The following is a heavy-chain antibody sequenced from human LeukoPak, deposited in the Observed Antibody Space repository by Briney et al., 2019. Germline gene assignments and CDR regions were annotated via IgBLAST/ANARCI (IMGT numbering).Heavy chain of an antibody. CDR1: GITLSTYW. CDR2: IKQDASEK. J-gene: IGHJ3*02. CDR3: VRDQGAFDM. Sequence: GGSLRLSCAGSGITLSTYWMSWVRQAPGKGLEWVANIKQDASEKYFVDSLRGRFTISRDNAKNSLFLQMNSLRAEDTAVYYCVRDQGAFDMWGHGTMVTVSS. V-gene: IGHV3-7*05.